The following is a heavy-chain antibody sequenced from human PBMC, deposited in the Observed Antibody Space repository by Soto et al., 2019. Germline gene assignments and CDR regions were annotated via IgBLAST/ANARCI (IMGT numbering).Heavy chain of an antibody. V-gene: IGHV3-23*02. J-gene: IGHJ4*02. CDR3: AKSPEWPNRYFDY. Sequence: EVQLLESGGGLAQPGGSPRLSCVASGLTFSRHAMVWVRQAPGKGLEWVSTITANSGSSDYGDSVKGRFTISRDNAGSTLFLQMNSLRVEDTATYYCAKSPEWPNRYFDYWGQETLVTVSS. D-gene: IGHD3-3*01. CDR1: GLTFSRHA. CDR2: ITANSGSS.